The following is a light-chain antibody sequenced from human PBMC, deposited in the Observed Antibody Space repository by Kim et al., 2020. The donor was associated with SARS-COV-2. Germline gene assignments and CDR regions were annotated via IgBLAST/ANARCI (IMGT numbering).Light chain of an antibody. Sequence: QSALTQPASVSGSPGQSITISCTGTSSDVGGYNYVSWYQQHPGKAPKLMIYDVSNRPSWVSNRFSGSKSGNTASLTIAGLQTEDEADYYCSSYTSRSTLAVFGGGTKLTVL. CDR1: SSDVGGYNY. CDR3: SSYTSRSTLAV. V-gene: IGLV2-14*03. CDR2: DVS. J-gene: IGLJ3*02.